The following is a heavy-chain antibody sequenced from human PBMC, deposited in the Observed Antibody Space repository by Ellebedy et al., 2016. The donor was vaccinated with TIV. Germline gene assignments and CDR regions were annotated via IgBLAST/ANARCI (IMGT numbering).Heavy chain of an antibody. CDR3: ASETAGWIDN. Sequence: GGSLRLXCAASGFNFDGHAMHWVRQAPGKGLEWVSRIRWNSDTIGYADSVKGRFTISRDNAKDSLYLEMNSLRAEDTAFYYCASETAGWIDNWGQGTLVTVSS. J-gene: IGHJ4*02. CDR2: IRWNSDTI. D-gene: IGHD6-13*01. CDR1: GFNFDGHA. V-gene: IGHV3-9*01.